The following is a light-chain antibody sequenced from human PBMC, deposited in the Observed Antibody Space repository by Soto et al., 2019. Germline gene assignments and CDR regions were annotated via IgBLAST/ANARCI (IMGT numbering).Light chain of an antibody. V-gene: IGKV1-27*01. CDR1: QDIGNF. Sequence: ILMTQSPSSLSAFVGDRVTITCRASQDIGNFLAWYQQKPWKVPKLLIYAASTLQSGVPSRFSGSGSGTDFTLTISSLQPEDVATYYCQKCKVAPFTFGGGTKVDIK. CDR2: AAS. CDR3: QKCKVAPFT. J-gene: IGKJ4*01.